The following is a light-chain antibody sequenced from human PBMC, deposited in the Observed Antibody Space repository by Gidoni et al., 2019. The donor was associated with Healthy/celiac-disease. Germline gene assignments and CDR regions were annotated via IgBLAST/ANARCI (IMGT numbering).Light chain of an antibody. Sequence: DSVMTQSPLSLPVTPGEPASISCRSSQSLLHSNGYNYLDWYLQKPGQSPQLLIYLGSNRASGVPDRFSGSGSGTDFTLKISRVEAEDVGVYYCMQALQTIFTFASGTKVDI. CDR2: LGS. J-gene: IGKJ3*01. CDR3: MQALQTIFT. V-gene: IGKV2-28*01. CDR1: QSLLHSNGYNY.